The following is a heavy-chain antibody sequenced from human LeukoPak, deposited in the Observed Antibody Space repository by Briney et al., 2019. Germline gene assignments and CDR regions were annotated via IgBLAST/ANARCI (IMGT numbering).Heavy chain of an antibody. CDR2: IIPIFGRA. D-gene: IGHD6-13*01. CDR3: ARGPIAGAGTGYYYYYGMDV. V-gene: IGHV1-69*06. J-gene: IGHJ6*02. CDR1: GGTFISYA. Sequence: SVKVSCKASGGTFISYAISWVRQAPGQGREWIGGIIPIFGRANYAHKFQGRATIPPDRPTRTASMELSSLRAEDKAEYYCARGPIAGAGTGYYYYYGMDVWGQGTTVTVSS.